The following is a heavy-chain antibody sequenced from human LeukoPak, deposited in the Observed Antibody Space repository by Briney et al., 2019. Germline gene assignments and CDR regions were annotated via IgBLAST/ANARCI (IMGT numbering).Heavy chain of an antibody. V-gene: IGHV3-30*02. J-gene: IGHJ4*02. CDR1: GFTFSSYS. Sequence: GGSLRLSCAASGFTFSSYSMHWVRQAPGKGLEWVAFIRYDGSNKYYVDSVKGRFTISRDNSKNTLYLQMNSLRGEDTAVYYCAKDLDGGNSNFDYWGQGTLVTVSS. CDR2: IRYDGSNK. D-gene: IGHD4-23*01. CDR3: AKDLDGGNSNFDY.